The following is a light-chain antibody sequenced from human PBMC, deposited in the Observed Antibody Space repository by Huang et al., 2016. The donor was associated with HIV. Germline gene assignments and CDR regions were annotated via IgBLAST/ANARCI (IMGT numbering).Light chain of an antibody. J-gene: IGKJ4*01. Sequence: AIQMTQSPSSLSASTGDRVTITCRASQDISTYLAWYQQKPGKTPKLLIFGASTLQSGVPSRFSGSGSGTDFTLTISCLQSEDFATYFCQQYYNFPRTFGGGTKVEIK. CDR2: GAS. V-gene: IGKV1-8*01. CDR1: QDISTY. CDR3: QQYYNFPRT.